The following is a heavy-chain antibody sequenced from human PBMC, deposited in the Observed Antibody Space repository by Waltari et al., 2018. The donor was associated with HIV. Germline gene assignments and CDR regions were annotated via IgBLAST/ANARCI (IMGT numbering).Heavy chain of an antibody. J-gene: IGHJ4*02. CDR3: AKDDSTGSSGYYPFHY. Sequence: EVQLVESGGGLVQLGGSFRLSCADSGYIFTHSVMNWVRQAPGKGLEWVSAISGSGGSTYYADSVKGRFTISRDNSKNTLYLQMNSLRAEDTAVYYCAKDDSTGSSGYYPFHYWGQGTLITVSS. D-gene: IGHD3-22*01. CDR2: ISGSGGST. CDR1: GYIFTHSV. V-gene: IGHV3-23*04.